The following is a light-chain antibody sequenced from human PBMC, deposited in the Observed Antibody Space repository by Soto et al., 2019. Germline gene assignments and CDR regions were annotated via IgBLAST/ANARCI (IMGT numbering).Light chain of an antibody. CDR3: AAWDDSLNGAV. CDR1: SSNIGSNT. V-gene: IGLV1-44*01. CDR2: NNN. J-gene: IGLJ7*01. Sequence: QSVLTQPPSASGTPGQRVTISCSGSSSNIGSNTVNWYQQLPGTAPKLLLSNNNQRPSGVPDRFSGSKSGTSASLAISGLQSEDEADYYCAAWDDSLNGAVFGGGTQLTVL.